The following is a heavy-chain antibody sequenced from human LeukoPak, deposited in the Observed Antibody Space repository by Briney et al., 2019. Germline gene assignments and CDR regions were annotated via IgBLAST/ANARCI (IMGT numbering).Heavy chain of an antibody. CDR1: GFTFSSYA. CDR2: ISGSGGST. D-gene: IGHD2-2*01. V-gene: IGHV3-23*01. Sequence: GGSLRLSCAASGFTFSSYAMSWVRQAPGKGLEWVSAISGSGGSTYYADSVTGRFTISRDNSKNTLYLQMNSLRAEDTAVYYCARDHVPAAAYYYYGMDVWGQGTTVTVSS. J-gene: IGHJ6*02. CDR3: ARDHVPAAAYYYYGMDV.